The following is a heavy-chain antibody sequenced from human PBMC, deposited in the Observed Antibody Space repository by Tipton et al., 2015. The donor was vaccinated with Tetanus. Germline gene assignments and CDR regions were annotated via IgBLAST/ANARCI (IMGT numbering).Heavy chain of an antibody. CDR2: IYYSGST. D-gene: IGHD1-14*01. CDR3: ARGTGDY. CDR1: GGSISSYY. J-gene: IGHJ4*02. Sequence: TLSTCTVSGGSISSYYWSWIRQPPGKGLEWIGYIYYSGSTDYNPSLKSRVTISVDTSKNQFSLKLSSVTAADTAVYYCARGTGDYWGQGTLVTVSS. V-gene: IGHV4-59*01.